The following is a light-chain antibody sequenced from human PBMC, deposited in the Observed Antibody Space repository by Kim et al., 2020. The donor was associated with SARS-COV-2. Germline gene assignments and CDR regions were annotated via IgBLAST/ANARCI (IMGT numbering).Light chain of an antibody. CDR2: DTS. V-gene: IGKV3-11*01. CDR1: QSVADY. J-gene: IGKJ5*01. CDR3: QQRTNWPGIT. Sequence: EIVLTQSPATLSLSPGERATLSCRASQSVADYLAWYQQKPGQAPRLLIYDTSIRATGIPARFSGSGAGTDFTLTISSLEPEDFAVYYCQQRTNWPGITFRQGTRLEIK.